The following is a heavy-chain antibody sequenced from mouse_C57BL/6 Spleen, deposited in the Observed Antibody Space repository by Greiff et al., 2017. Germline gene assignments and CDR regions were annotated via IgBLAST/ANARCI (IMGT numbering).Heavy chain of an antibody. D-gene: IGHD2-5*01. J-gene: IGHJ3*01. CDR1: GYTFTSYW. CDR3: ASRAYYSNYPAWFAY. CDR2: IYPSDSNT. Sequence: VQLQQPGAELVKPGASVKLSCKASGYTFTSYWMQWVKQRPGQGLEWIGEIYPSDSNTNYNQKFKGKATLTVDTSSSTAYMQLSSLTSEDSAVYYCASRAYYSNYPAWFAYWGQGTLVTVSA. V-gene: IGHV1-50*01.